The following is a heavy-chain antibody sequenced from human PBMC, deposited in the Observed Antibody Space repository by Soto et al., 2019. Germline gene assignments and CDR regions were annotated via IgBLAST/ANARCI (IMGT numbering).Heavy chain of an antibody. D-gene: IGHD6-19*01. J-gene: IGHJ5*02. Sequence: QVRLVESGGCVVQPGRSLRLSCTASGFNFSSYAMYWFRQPPAKGMEWVAVISKDGMNKNYADSVKGRVTVSRDNANYSLDLQLNSLRSDDTAMYYCARDMYSSDYFVKWFEPWGQGTLVSVSS. CDR1: GFNFSSYA. CDR3: ARDMYSSDYFVKWFEP. CDR2: ISKDGMNK. V-gene: IGHV3-30*04.